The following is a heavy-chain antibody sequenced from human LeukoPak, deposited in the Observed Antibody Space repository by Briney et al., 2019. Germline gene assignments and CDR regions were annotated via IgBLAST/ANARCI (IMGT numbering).Heavy chain of an antibody. CDR3: ARRGSSSSWLY. Sequence: PSETLSLTCTVSGVSISSYYWSWLRQPPGKGLEWIGYISDSGRTDYNPSLKSRVIISRDTSKNQFSLQLRSVTAADTAVYYCARRGSSSSWLYWGQGSLVTVSS. CDR1: GVSISSYY. D-gene: IGHD6-13*01. J-gene: IGHJ4*02. CDR2: ISDSGRT. V-gene: IGHV4-59*08.